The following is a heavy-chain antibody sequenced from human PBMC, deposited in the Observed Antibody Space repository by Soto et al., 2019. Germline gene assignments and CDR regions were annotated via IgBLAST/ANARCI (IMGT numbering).Heavy chain of an antibody. Sequence: PGGSLRLSCAASRFTFSSYAMSWVRQAPGKGPEWVSVISGSGGSTYYADSVKGRFTISRDNSKNTLYLQINNLRAEDTAVYYCAIRNGPYLVAIYFDYWGQGTLVTVSS. D-gene: IGHD5-12*01. V-gene: IGHV3-23*01. CDR1: RFTFSSYA. CDR3: AIRNGPYLVAIYFDY. J-gene: IGHJ4*02. CDR2: ISGSGGST.